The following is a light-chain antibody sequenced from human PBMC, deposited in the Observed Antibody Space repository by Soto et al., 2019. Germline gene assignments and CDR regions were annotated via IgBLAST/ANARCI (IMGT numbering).Light chain of an antibody. CDR3: QVWDSSSDHVV. Sequence: SYELTQSPSVSVAPGQTARITCGGNNIGSKSVHWYQQKPGQAPVLVVYDDSDRPSGISERFSGSNSGNTATLTISRVEAGDEADYYCQVWDSSSDHVVFGGGTKLTVL. CDR2: DDS. V-gene: IGLV3-21*02. CDR1: NIGSKS. J-gene: IGLJ2*01.